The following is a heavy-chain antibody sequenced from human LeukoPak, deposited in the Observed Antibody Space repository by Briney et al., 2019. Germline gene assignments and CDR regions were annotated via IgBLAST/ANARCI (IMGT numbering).Heavy chain of an antibody. CDR1: GFTFSSYE. CDR2: ISSSGSTI. V-gene: IGHV3-48*03. J-gene: IGHJ6*03. Sequence: GGSLRLSCAASGFTFSSYEMNWVRQASGKGLEWVSYISSSGSTIYYADSVKGRFTISRDNAKNSLYLQMNSLRAEDTALYYCARLSAYYYGSFFYYYMDVWGKGTTVTVSS. CDR3: ARLSAYYYGSFFYYYMDV. D-gene: IGHD3-10*01.